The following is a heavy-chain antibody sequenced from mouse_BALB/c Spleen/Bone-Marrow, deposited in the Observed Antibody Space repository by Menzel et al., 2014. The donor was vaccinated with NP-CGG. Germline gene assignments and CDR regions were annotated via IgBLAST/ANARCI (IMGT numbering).Heavy chain of an antibody. CDR2: ISNKPNGYTT. Sequence: EVKVVESGGGLVQPGGSLRLSCATSGFTFTDYYMSWVRQPPGKALEWLGFISNKPNGYTTEYSASVKGRFTISRDNSQSILYLQMNTLRVEDSATYYCTRDMGLLRFDYWGQGTTLTVSS. J-gene: IGHJ2*01. CDR3: TRDMGLLRFDY. CDR1: GFTFTDYY. D-gene: IGHD1-1*01. V-gene: IGHV7-3*02.